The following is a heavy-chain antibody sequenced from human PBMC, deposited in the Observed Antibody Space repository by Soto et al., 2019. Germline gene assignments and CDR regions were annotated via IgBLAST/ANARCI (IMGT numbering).Heavy chain of an antibody. Sequence: ASETLSLTCSVSGGSISSGDYYWTWIRQPPGKGLEWIGYISYSGSTFYSPSLKRRVTISMDTSKTQFSLKLTSVTAADTAVYYCARRGSRSTSALPSYDYWGQGILVTVYS. V-gene: IGHV4-30-4*01. D-gene: IGHD1-26*01. CDR2: ISYSGST. J-gene: IGHJ4*02. CDR3: ARRGSRSTSALPSYDY. CDR1: GGSISSGDYY.